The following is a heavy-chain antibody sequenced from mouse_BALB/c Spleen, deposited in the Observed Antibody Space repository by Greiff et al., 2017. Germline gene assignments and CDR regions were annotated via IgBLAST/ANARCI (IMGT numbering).Heavy chain of an antibody. CDR2: IDPANGNT. Sequence: EVQLQQSGAELVKPGASVKLSCTASGFNIKDTYMHWVKQRPEQGLEWIGRIDPANGNTKYDPKFQGKATITADTSSNTAYLHLSSLTSEDTAVYYWARGYYGSRWFAYWGQGTLVTVSA. CDR3: ARGYYGSRWFAY. D-gene: IGHD1-1*01. CDR1: GFNIKDTY. V-gene: IGHV14-3*02. J-gene: IGHJ3*01.